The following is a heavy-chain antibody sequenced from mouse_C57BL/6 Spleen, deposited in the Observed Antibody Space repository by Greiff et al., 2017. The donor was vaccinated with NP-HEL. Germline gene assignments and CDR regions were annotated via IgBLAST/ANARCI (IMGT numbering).Heavy chain of an antibody. CDR3: ATRTGTTGFAY. CDR1: GFNIKDYY. J-gene: IGHJ3*01. Sequence: VQLKESGAELVKPGASVKLSCTASGFNIKDYYMHWVKQRTEQGLEWIGRIDPEDGETKYAPKFQGKATITADTSSNTVYLQTSSLPADDNAVYYCATRTGTTGFAYWGQGTLVTVSA. D-gene: IGHD4-1*01. CDR2: IDPEDGET. V-gene: IGHV14-2*01.